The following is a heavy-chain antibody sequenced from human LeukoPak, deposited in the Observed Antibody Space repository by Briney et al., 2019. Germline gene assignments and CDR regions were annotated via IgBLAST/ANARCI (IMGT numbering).Heavy chain of an antibody. CDR2: IYHSGST. D-gene: IGHD3-22*01. Sequence: PSETLSLTCAVSGGSISSSDWWSWVRQPPGKGLEWIGEIYHSGSTNYNPSLKSRVTISVDKSKNQFSLKLSSVTAADTAVYYCARDQAYDSSGYSWGQGTLVTVSS. CDR3: ARDQAYDSSGYS. V-gene: IGHV4-4*02. J-gene: IGHJ5*02. CDR1: GGSISSSDW.